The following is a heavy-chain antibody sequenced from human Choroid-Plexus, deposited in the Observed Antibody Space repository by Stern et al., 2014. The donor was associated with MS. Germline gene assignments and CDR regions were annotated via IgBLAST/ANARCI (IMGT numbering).Heavy chain of an antibody. V-gene: IGHV3-15*05. CDR3: TTIGYSASRSGFFDF. Sequence: EVQLVESGGGLVKPGGSLRLSCAGSGFTFSNVWMNWVRQAPGKGLEWVARVKSRGDGGTSDYGAPVKGRFTISRDDSKNTLNLQIDNLRAEDTAVYYCTTIGYSASRSGFFDFWGQGTLVTVSS. CDR1: GFTFSNVW. D-gene: IGHD5-18*01. CDR2: VKSRGDGGTS. J-gene: IGHJ4*02.